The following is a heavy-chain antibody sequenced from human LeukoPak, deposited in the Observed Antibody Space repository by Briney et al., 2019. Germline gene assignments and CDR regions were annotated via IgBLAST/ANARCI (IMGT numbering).Heavy chain of an antibody. CDR1: GYTFTSYD. J-gene: IGHJ3*02. Sequence: ASVKVPCKASGYTFTSYDINWVRQATGQGLEWMGWMNPNSGNTGYAQKFQGRVTMTRNTSISTAYMELSSLRSEDTAVYYCARFWYSGIVRDIWGQGTMVTVSS. CDR3: ARFWYSGIVRDI. D-gene: IGHD1-26*01. V-gene: IGHV1-8*01. CDR2: MNPNSGNT.